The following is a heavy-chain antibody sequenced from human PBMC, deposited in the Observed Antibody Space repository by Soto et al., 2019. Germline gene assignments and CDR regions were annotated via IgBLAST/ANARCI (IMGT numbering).Heavy chain of an antibody. Sequence: GESLKISCKGSGYSFTSYWIGWVRQMPGKGLEWMGIIYPGDSDTRCSPSFQGQVTISADKSISTAYLQWSSLKASDTAMYYCARQDIAAAGTGRGGMDVWGQGTTVTVSS. CDR1: GYSFTSYW. V-gene: IGHV5-51*01. CDR2: IYPGDSDT. D-gene: IGHD6-13*01. CDR3: ARQDIAAAGTGRGGMDV. J-gene: IGHJ6*02.